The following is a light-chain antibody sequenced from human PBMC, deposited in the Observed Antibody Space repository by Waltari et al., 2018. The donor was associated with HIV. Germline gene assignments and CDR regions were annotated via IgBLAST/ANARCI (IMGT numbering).Light chain of an antibody. CDR1: ISNLGGNV. J-gene: IGLJ3*02. CDR3: STWDNSLSHWV. Sequence: QSVVTQPPSASGTPGQNISISCSGDISNLGGNVVYWYQQRPGTAPRLLIYRNDQRPSGVPDRFSGSKSATSASLAISGLRSEDEADYHCSTWDNSLSHWVFGGGTKMTVL. V-gene: IGLV1-47*01. CDR2: RND.